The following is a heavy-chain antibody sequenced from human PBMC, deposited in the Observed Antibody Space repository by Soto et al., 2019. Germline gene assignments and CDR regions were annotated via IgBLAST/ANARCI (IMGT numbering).Heavy chain of an antibody. CDR2: IIPILGIA. V-gene: IGHV1-69*02. Sequence: GASVKVSCKASGGTFNSYTISWVRQAPGQGLEWMGRIIPILGIANYAQKFQGRVTITADKSTSTAYMELSSLRSEDTAVYYCARGNSSGWYWPSRAPPSAEYFQHWGKGTLVTVSS. CDR1: GGTFNSYT. D-gene: IGHD6-19*01. CDR3: ARGNSSGWYWPSRAPPSAEYFQH. J-gene: IGHJ1*01.